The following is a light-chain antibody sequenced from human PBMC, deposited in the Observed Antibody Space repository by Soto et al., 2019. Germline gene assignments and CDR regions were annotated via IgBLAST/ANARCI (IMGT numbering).Light chain of an antibody. CDR3: QQLNRFLRT. CDR2: SAS. V-gene: IGKV1-9*01. CDR1: QDISSY. J-gene: IGKJ1*01. Sequence: DIQLTQSPSFLSESVGDRVTITCRASQDISSYLAWYQQRPGKVPRFLTHSASTFQSGVASKFRATGSGTTFTLTLSSLQHEDIEMYCWQQLNRFLRTFGQGNKVE.